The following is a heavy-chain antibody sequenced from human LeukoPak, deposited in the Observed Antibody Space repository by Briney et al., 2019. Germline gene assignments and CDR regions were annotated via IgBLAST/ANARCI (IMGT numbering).Heavy chain of an antibody. CDR3: ARCETWFGELDYMDV. J-gene: IGHJ6*03. Sequence: GAAVKVSCKACGYIFTSYDISWVRQALGQGVEGMGWISAYNGNTNYARKLQGRVTMTTDTSTSTAYMELRSLRSDDTAVYSCARCETWFGELDYMDVWGKGTTVTISS. CDR2: ISAYNGNT. V-gene: IGHV1-18*01. CDR1: GYIFTSYD. D-gene: IGHD3-10*01.